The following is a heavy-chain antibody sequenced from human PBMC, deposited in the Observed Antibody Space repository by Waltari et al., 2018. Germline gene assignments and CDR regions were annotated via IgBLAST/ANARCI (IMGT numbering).Heavy chain of an antibody. CDR3: AIISSSWYEVFY. Sequence: QVQLQESGPGLVKPSGTLSLTCAVSGGSISSSNWWSWVRQPPGKGLEWIGELYHSGSTNDNPSRRSRVTISVDKSKNQFSLKLSSVTAADTAVYYCAIISSSWYEVFYWGQGTLVTVSS. J-gene: IGHJ4*02. CDR2: LYHSGST. D-gene: IGHD6-13*01. V-gene: IGHV4-4*02. CDR1: GGSISSSNW.